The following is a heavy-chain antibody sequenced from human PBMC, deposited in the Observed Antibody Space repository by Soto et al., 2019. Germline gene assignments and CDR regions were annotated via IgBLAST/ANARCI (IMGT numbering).Heavy chain of an antibody. CDR3: VRSRVFIAVTSVTNYYYYYGMDV. J-gene: IGHJ6*02. CDR2: AYYRSKWYM. V-gene: IGHV6-1*01. CDR1: GDSVSSDSAA. D-gene: IGHD6-19*01. Sequence: QVQLQQSGPGLLKPSQTLSLTCAISGDSVSSDSAAWNWIRQSPSRGLEWLGRAYYRSKWYMEYPPSVNSRITINPDTSKNQLSLQLISVNPEDTAVYYCVRSRVFIAVTSVTNYYYYYGMDVWGQGTTVTVSS.